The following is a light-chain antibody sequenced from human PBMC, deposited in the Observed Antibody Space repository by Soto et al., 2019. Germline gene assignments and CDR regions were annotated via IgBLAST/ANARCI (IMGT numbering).Light chain of an antibody. CDR3: QQYGSSPFT. V-gene: IGKV3D-20*01. CDR2: DAS. J-gene: IGKJ3*01. CDR1: QSVSSSY. Sequence: EIVLTQSPATLSLSPGERATLSCGVSQSVSSSYLAWYQQKPGLAPRLLIYDASSRATGIPDRFSGSGSGTDFTLTISRLEPEDFAVYYCQQYGSSPFTFGPGTKVDIK.